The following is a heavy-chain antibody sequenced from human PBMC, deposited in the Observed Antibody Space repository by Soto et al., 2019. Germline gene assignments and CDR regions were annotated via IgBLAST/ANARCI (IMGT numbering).Heavy chain of an antibody. CDR3: ARDHHRYSGYDYVDY. CDR1: GFTFSDYY. J-gene: IGHJ4*02. CDR2: ISSSSSYT. D-gene: IGHD5-12*01. Sequence: PGGSLRLSCAASGFTFSDYYMSWIRQAPGKGLEWVSYISSSSSYTNYADSVKGRFTISRDNAKNSLYLQMNSLRAEDTAVYYCARDHHRYSGYDYVDYWGQGTLVTV. V-gene: IGHV3-11*05.